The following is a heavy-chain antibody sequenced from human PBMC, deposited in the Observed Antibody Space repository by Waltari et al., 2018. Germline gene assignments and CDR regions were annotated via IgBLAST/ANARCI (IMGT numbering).Heavy chain of an antibody. V-gene: IGHV3-30-3*01. D-gene: IGHD3-9*01. CDR3: ARVGRYFDWFDAFDI. Sequence: QVQLVESGGGVVQPGRSLRRSCEASGFTLSSYAMHWGRQAPGKGLEWVAVRSYDGSNKYYADSVKGRFTISRDNSKNTLYLQMNSLRAEDTAVYYCARVGRYFDWFDAFDIWGQGTMVTVSS. J-gene: IGHJ3*02. CDR2: RSYDGSNK. CDR1: GFTLSSYA.